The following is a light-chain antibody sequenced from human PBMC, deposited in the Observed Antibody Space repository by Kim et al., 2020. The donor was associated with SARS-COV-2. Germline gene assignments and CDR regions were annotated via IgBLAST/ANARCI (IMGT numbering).Light chain of an antibody. CDR2: NHN. J-gene: IGLJ1*01. Sequence: GQGVTISCSETNSNIGANTLCWFQQLPGTAPSLLIYNHNQRPSGVPDRFSGSKSGTSASLAISGLQSEDEGEYYCAAWEDSLDGYVFATGTKVTVL. CDR1: NSNIGANT. V-gene: IGLV1-44*01. CDR3: AAWEDSLDGYV.